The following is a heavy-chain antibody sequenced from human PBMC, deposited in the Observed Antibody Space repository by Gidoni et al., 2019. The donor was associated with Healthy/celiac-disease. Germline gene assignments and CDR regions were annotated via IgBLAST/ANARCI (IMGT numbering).Heavy chain of an antibody. CDR3: ARGEFLSGDSSSWYRIYYYGMDV. Sequence: QVQLVESGGGVVQPGRSLRLSCAASGFTFSSDGMHWVRQAPGKGLEWVAVIWYDGSNKYYADSVKGRFTISRDNSKNTLYLQMNSLRAEDTAVYYCARGEFLSGDSSSWYRIYYYGMDVWGQGTTVTVSS. V-gene: IGHV3-33*01. CDR2: IWYDGSNK. CDR1: GFTFSSDG. J-gene: IGHJ6*02. D-gene: IGHD6-13*01.